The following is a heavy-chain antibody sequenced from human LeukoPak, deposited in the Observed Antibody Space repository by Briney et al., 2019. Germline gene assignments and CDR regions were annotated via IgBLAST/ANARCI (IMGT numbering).Heavy chain of an antibody. J-gene: IGHJ4*02. CDR2: ISSSSSYI. Sequence: PGGSLRLSCAASGFTFSSYSMNWVRQAPGKGLEWVSSISSSSSYIYYADSVKGRFTISRDNAKNSLYLQMNSLRAEDTAVYYCARGYYDFWSGYYSAFVYWGQGTLVTVSS. CDR3: ARGYYDFWSGYYSAFVY. CDR1: GFTFSSYS. D-gene: IGHD3-3*01. V-gene: IGHV3-21*01.